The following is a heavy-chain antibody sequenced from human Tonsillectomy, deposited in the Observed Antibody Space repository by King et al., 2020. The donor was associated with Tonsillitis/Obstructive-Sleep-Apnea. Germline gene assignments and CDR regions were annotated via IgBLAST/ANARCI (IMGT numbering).Heavy chain of an antibody. D-gene: IGHD2-2*01. Sequence: VQLVESGGGVVQPGRSLRLSCVASGFTFSSYGMHWVRQAPGKGLEWVAVIWYDGSNKYYADSVKGRFTISRDNSKNTLYLQMNSLRAEDTAEYYCAREPRYCERTSCYGWFDPWGQGTLVTVSS. J-gene: IGHJ5*02. CDR1: GFTFSSYG. CDR2: IWYDGSNK. CDR3: AREPRYCERTSCYGWFDP. V-gene: IGHV3-33*01.